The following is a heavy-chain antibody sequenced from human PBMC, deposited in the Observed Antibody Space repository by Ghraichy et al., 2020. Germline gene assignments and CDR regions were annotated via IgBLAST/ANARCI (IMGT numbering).Heavy chain of an antibody. CDR1: GFNFSTYG. V-gene: IGHV3-21*01. D-gene: IGHD3-10*01. CDR2: ITSRSTYI. J-gene: IGHJ6*02. Sequence: GGSLRLSCVASGFNFSTYGMNWVRQAPGKGLEWASAITSRSTYISYADPLKGRFTISRDNAKNSLILQMNSLRAEDTAVYYCARDHFEDYGSVIIEDYYFRIDVWGQGTTVTVSS. CDR3: ARDHFEDYGSVIIEDYYFRIDV.